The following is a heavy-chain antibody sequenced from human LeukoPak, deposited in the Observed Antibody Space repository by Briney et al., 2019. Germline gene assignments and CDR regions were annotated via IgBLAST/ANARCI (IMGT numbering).Heavy chain of an antibody. CDR1: GFTFDDYA. CDR3: AKDIPGWGVY. V-gene: IGHV3-9*01. D-gene: IGHD3-10*01. J-gene: IGHJ4*02. CDR2: ISWNSGSI. Sequence: GGSLRLSCAASGFTFDDYAVHWVRQAPGKGLEWVSGISWNSGSIGYADSVKGRFTISRDNAKNSLYLQMNSLRAEDTALYYCAKDIPGWGVYWGQGTLVTVSS.